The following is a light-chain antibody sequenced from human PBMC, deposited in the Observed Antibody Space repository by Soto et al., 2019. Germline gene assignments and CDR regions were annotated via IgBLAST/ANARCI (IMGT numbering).Light chain of an antibody. V-gene: IGLV2-23*02. CDR2: EVN. CDR3: CSYAGSRTVI. Sequence: QSVLTQPASVSGSPGQSITISCTGTSTDVGSYTLVSWYQQHAGQVPKLIIHEVNKRPSGVSSRFSGSKSGDTASLTISGLQAEDEADYYCCSYAGSRTVIFGGGTKLTVL. CDR1: STDVGSYTL. J-gene: IGLJ2*01.